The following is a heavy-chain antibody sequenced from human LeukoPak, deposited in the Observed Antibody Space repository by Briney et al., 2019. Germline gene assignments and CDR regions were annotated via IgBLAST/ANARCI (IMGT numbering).Heavy chain of an antibody. V-gene: IGHV2-5*01. CDR1: GFSLSTSGVG. J-gene: IGHJ5*02. D-gene: IGHD4-23*01. CDR2: IYWNDDK. Sequence: SGPTLVNPTQTLTLTCTFSGFSLSTSGVGVGWIRQPPGKALEWLALIYWNDDKRYSPSLKSRLTITKDTSKNQVALTMTNMDPVDTATYYCAHSYGGNFFRNWFDPWGQGTLVTVSS. CDR3: AHSYGGNFFRNWFDP.